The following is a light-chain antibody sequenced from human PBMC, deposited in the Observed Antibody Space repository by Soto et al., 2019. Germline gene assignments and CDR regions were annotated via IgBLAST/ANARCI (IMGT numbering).Light chain of an antibody. Sequence: EIVLTQAPATLSLSPGERATLSCRASQSVSTYLAWYQQQPGRAPRLLIYDASTRETGISDRFSGGGSGTEFVLTISDLQSEDFAVYSCQQYNAWPPKFGQGTKVDIK. CDR3: QQYNAWPPK. J-gene: IGKJ1*01. CDR2: DAS. V-gene: IGKV3-15*01. CDR1: QSVSTY.